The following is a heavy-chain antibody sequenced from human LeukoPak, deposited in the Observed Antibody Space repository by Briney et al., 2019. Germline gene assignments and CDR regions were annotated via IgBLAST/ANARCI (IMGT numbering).Heavy chain of an antibody. CDR3: ARPKVGATYAFDI. Sequence: SETLSLTCTVSGGSISSYYWSWIRQPPGKGLEWIGYIYYSGSTNYNPSLKSRVTISVDASKNQFSLKLSSVTAADTAVYYCARPKVGATYAFDIWGQGTMVTVSS. CDR1: GGSISSYY. J-gene: IGHJ3*02. CDR2: IYYSGST. D-gene: IGHD1-26*01. V-gene: IGHV4-59*08.